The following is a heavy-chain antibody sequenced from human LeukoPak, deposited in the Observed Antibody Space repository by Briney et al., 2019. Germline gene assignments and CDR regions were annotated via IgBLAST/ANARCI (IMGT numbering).Heavy chain of an antibody. CDR2: IWYDGSKK. D-gene: IGHD2-2*01. Sequence: GSLRLSCAASGFTFSNYGMQWVRQAPGQGLEWVAVIWYDGSKKYYADSVKGRFIISRDDSKNTLYLQMNSLRAEDTALYYCARDYCSTTTCLDYWGRGTLVTVSP. J-gene: IGHJ4*02. CDR3: ARDYCSTTTCLDY. V-gene: IGHV3-33*01. CDR1: GFTFSNYG.